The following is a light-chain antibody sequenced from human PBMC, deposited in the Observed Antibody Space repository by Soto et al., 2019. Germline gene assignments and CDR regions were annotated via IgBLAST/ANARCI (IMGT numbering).Light chain of an antibody. CDR3: CSYAGTYTQWV. CDR1: SSDVGGYNY. J-gene: IGLJ3*02. Sequence: QSALTQPRSVSGSPGQSVTISCTGNSSDVGGYNYVSWYQQHPGKAPKLVIYDVSKRPSGVPDRFSGSKSGNTASLTVSGLQAEDEADYSCCSYAGTYTQWVLGGGTKLTVL. CDR2: DVS. V-gene: IGLV2-11*01.